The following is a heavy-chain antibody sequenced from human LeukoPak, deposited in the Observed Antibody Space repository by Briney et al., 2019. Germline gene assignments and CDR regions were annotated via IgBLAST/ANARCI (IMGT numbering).Heavy chain of an antibody. CDR1: GFTFSSYG. CDR3: AKDNRRAHYFDY. Sequence: GGSLRLSCAASGFTFSSYGMHWVRQAPGKGLEWVAVISDDGSNKYYVDSVKGRFTISRDNSKNTLYLQMNSLRAEDTAVYYCAKDNRRAHYFDYWGQGTLVTVSS. CDR2: ISDDGSNK. J-gene: IGHJ4*02. V-gene: IGHV3-30*18.